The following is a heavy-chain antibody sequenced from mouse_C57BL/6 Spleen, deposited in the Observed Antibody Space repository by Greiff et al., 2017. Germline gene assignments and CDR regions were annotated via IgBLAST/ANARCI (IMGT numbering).Heavy chain of an antibody. CDR3: ARHAGTGGYFDV. CDR1: GFTFSSYG. CDR2: ISSGGSYT. V-gene: IGHV5-6*01. J-gene: IGHJ1*03. Sequence: EVKLQESGGDLVKPGGSLKLSCAASGFTFSSYGMSWVRQTPDKRLEWVATISSGGSYTYYPDSVKGRFTISRDNAKNTLYLQMSSLKSEDTAMYYCARHAGTGGYFDVWGTGTTVTVSS. D-gene: IGHD3-3*01.